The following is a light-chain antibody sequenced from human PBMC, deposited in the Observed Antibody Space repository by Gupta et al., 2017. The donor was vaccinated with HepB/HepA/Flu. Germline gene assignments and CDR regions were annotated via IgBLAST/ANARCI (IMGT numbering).Light chain of an antibody. Sequence: DLVINPSPLSLPVTPGEPASISCRSSQSLLHSSGYNYLDWYLQKPGQSPQLLIYLGSNRASGVPDRSSGSGSGTNFTLKISRVEAEDVGVYYCMQPLQTPLTFGQGTKVEIK. J-gene: IGKJ1*01. CDR2: LGS. CDR1: QSLLHSSGYNY. CDR3: MQPLQTPLT. V-gene: IGKV2-28*01.